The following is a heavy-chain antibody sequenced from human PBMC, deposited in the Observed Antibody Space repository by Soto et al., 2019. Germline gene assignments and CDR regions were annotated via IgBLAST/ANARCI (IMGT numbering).Heavy chain of an antibody. J-gene: IGHJ4*02. CDR2: ISVSNDNT. D-gene: IGHD3-10*01. Sequence: QIQLVQSGAEVKNPGASVRVSCKTSGYIFRNYAISWVRQAPGQGLEWMGWISVSNDNTDSSHARWGGITLTTETATSTAYLELTSLMSNDAAVDCSARSSQSLEEWGPASLV. CDR1: GYIFRNYA. V-gene: IGHV1-18*04. CDR3: ARSSQSLEE.